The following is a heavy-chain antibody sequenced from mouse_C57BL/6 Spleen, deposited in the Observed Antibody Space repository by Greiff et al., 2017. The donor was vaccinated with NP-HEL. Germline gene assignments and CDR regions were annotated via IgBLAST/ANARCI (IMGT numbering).Heavy chain of an antibody. D-gene: IGHD1-1*02. J-gene: IGHJ2*01. CDR2: IHPSGGYT. CDR1: GYTFTSYW. Sequence: QVQLQQPGAELVMPGASVKLSCKASGYTFTSYWMHWVKQRPGQGLEWIGVIHPSGGYTNYNQKFKGKSTLTVDKSSSTAYMQLSSLTSEDSAVYYCARKGARGVEDPDDWGNGATVTVSS. V-gene: IGHV1-69*01. CDR3: ARKGARGVEDPDD.